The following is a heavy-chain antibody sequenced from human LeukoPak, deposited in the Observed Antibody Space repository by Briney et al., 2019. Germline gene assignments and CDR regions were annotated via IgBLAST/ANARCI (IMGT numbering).Heavy chain of an antibody. J-gene: IGHJ4*02. CDR3: AKNPSSDYAIDY. CDR1: GFTFSSYG. Sequence: PGGSLRLSCAASGFTFSSYGMSWVRQAPGKGLEWVSAISGSGGSTYYADSVKGRFTISRDNSKNTLYLQMNSLRAEDTAVYYCAKNPSSDYAIDYWGQGTLVTVSS. V-gene: IGHV3-23*01. CDR2: ISGSGGST. D-gene: IGHD2-2*01.